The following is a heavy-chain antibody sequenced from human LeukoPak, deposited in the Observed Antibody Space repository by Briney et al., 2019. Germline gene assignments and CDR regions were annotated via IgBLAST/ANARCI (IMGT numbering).Heavy chain of an antibody. Sequence: SETLSLNCTVSGGSINSDYWSWVRQPPGKGLEWIGYIYYSGSSTNYNPSLKSRVTISVDRSKNQFSLKLSSVTAADTAVYYCARVVGSGNYYLFDYWGQGTLVTVSS. CDR2: IYYSGSST. J-gene: IGHJ4*02. D-gene: IGHD3-10*01. CDR3: ARVVGSGNYYLFDY. V-gene: IGHV4-59*12. CDR1: GGSINSDY.